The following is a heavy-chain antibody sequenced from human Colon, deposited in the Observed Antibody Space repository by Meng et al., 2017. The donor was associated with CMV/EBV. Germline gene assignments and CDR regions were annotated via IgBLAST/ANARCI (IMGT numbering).Heavy chain of an antibody. D-gene: IGHD1-7*01. CDR3: ARDWGTWMGTDYYGMDV. J-gene: IGHJ6*02. CDR1: GFTFSNFD. CDR2: ISSSGDII. Sequence: GGSLRLSCAASGFTFSNFDMNWVRQAPGKGLEWVSYISSSGDIIYYADSVKGRFTISRDNAKNSLYLQMNSLRAEDTAVYYCARDWGTWMGTDYYGMDVWGQGTTVTVSS. V-gene: IGHV3-48*03.